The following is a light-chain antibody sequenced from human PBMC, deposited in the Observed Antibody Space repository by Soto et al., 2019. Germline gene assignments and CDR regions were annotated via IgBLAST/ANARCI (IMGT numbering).Light chain of an antibody. CDR1: QTLLHSNGYTY. CDR3: LQGLRPMYT. CDR2: LGS. Sequence: EIAMTQSPLSLAVTPGEPDSISCRSSQTLLHSNGYTYLDWYLQKPGQSPQLLIYLGSNRASGVPDRFSGSGSGTDFTLKISRVEAEDVGIFYCLQGLRPMYTFGQGTKLEIK. J-gene: IGKJ2*01. V-gene: IGKV2-28*01.